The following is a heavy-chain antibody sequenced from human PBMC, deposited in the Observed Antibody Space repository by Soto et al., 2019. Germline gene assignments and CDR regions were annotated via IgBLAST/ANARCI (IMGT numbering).Heavy chain of an antibody. V-gene: IGHV3-30*18. D-gene: IGHD3-10*01. CDR1: GFTFSSYG. J-gene: IGHJ6*02. Sequence: PGGSLRLSCAASGFTFSSYGMHRVRQAPGKWLEWVAVISYDGSNKYYADSVKGRFTISRDNSKNTLYLQMNSLRAEDTAVYYCAKDRGFGESTAPYFYHGMDVWGQGXTVTVYS. CDR2: ISYDGSNK. CDR3: AKDRGFGESTAPYFYHGMDV.